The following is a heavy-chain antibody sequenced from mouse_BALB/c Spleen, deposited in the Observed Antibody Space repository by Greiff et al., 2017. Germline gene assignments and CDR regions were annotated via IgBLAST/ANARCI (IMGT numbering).Heavy chain of an antibody. D-gene: IGHD2-2*01. CDR3: ARGGGYDRAWFAY. CDR2: IYPGSGST. V-gene: IGHV1-77*01. J-gene: IGHJ3*01. Sequence: QVQLKQSGPELVKPGASVKMSCKASGYTFTDYVISWVKQRTGQGLEWIGEIYPGSGSTYYNEKFKGKATLTADKSSNTAYMQLSSLTSEDSAVYCCARGGGYDRAWFAYWGQGTLVTVSA. CDR1: GYTFTDYV.